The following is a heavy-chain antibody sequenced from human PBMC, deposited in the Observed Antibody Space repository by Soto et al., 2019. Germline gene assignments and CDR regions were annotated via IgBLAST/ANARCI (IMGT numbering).Heavy chain of an antibody. CDR3: ARYSPAKKTYDSNPGWFDP. CDR2: VRDTGST. CDR1: GGSMNVYY. D-gene: IGHD3-22*01. Sequence: ASETLSLTCTVSGGSMNVYYWTWLRQPPGKGLEWIGYVRDTGSTNYNPSFKSRVTISIDTSEKQFSLSLNSVTTADTAVYFCARYSPAKKTYDSNPGWFDPWGQGSLVTVSS. J-gene: IGHJ5*02. V-gene: IGHV4-59*01.